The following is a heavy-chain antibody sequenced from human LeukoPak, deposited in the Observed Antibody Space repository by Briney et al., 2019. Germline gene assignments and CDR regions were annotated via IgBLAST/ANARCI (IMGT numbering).Heavy chain of an antibody. Sequence: ASVKVSCKASGFTFSTYGFTWVRQAPGQGLEWMGWISAYSGNADYAQKFQDRFTMTTDTSTNTAYMELRSLRSDDTAVYYCARLLAEEGMDYWGQGTLVTVSS. D-gene: IGHD3-3*02. CDR2: ISAYSGNA. J-gene: IGHJ4*02. CDR3: ARLLAEEGMDY. CDR1: GFTFSTYG. V-gene: IGHV1-18*01.